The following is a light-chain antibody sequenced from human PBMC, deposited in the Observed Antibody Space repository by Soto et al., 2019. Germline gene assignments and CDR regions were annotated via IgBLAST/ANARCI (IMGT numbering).Light chain of an antibody. J-gene: IGKJ4*01. Sequence: DMQLTQSPSFLSASVGDSVTSTCRASQGISSYLAWYQQKPGKAPKLLIYAASTLQSGVPSRFSGSGSGTEFTLTISSLQPEDFATYYCQQLNSYPLTFGGGTKVEIK. V-gene: IGKV1-9*01. CDR3: QQLNSYPLT. CDR2: AAS. CDR1: QGISSY.